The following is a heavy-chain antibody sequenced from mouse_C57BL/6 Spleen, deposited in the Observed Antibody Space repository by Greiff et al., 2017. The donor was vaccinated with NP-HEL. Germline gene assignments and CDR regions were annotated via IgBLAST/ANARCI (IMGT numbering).Heavy chain of an antibody. CDR1: GYTFTSYW. J-gene: IGHJ2*01. V-gene: IGHV1-50*01. D-gene: IGHD2-1*01. CDR2: IDPSDSYT. Sequence: QVQLQQPGAELVKPGASVKLSCKASGYTFTSYWMQWVKQRPGQGLEWIGEIDPSDSYTNYNQKFKGKATLTVDTSSSTAYMQLSSLTSEDSAVYYCARREGEIYYGNYGYWGKGTTLTVSS. CDR3: ARREGEIYYGNYGY.